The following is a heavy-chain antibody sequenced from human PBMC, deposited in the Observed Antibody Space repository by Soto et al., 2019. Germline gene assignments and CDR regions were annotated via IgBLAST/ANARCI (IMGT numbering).Heavy chain of an antibody. CDR2: ISGSGGST. V-gene: IGHV3-23*01. Sequence: GGSLRLSCAASGFTFSSYAMSWVRQAPGKGLEWVSAISGSGGSTYYADSVKGRFTISRDNSKNTLYLQMNSLRAEDTAVYYCAKDGYYDDSSGYYYYYYGMDVWGQGTTVTVSS. D-gene: IGHD3-22*01. CDR1: GFTFSSYA. CDR3: AKDGYYDDSSGYYYYYYGMDV. J-gene: IGHJ6*02.